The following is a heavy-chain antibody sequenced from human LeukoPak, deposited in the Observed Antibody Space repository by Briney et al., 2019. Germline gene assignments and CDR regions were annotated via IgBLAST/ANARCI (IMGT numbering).Heavy chain of an antibody. J-gene: IGHJ3*02. D-gene: IGHD3-10*01. Sequence: SETLSLTCAVYGGSFSGYYWSWIRQPPGKGLEWIGEINHSGSTNYNPSLKSRVTISVDTSKNQFSLKLSSVTAADTAVYYCARHPQIYYYGSGSYAGAFDIWGQGTMVTVSS. CDR1: GGSFSGYY. CDR3: ARHPQIYYYGSGSYAGAFDI. CDR2: INHSGST. V-gene: IGHV4-34*01.